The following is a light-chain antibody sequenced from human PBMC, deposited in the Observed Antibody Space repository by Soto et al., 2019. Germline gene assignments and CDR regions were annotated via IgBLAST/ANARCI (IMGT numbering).Light chain of an antibody. CDR1: QSVSSIY. V-gene: IGKV3-20*01. J-gene: IGKJ1*01. CDR3: EQYGSSPRT. CDR2: GVS. Sequence: EIVLTQSPGTLSLSPGERATLSGRASQSVSSIYFAWYQQKRGQAPRLLIYGVSSRATGIPDRFSGSGSGTDLTLTIRRLQPEDSAVYYCEQYGSSPRTFGQGTKVDI.